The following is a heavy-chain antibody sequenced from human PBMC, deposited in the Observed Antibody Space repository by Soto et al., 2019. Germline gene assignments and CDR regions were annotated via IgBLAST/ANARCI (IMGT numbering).Heavy chain of an antibody. CDR1: DFDFSSYG. Sequence: QVQLVESGGGVVQPGRSLRLSCAASDFDFSSYGIHWVRQAPGKGLELVADLSNDGRETFYADSEKGRFTVSKGMYKNTTFLQMNALTHEDTAVYFCARDSAWPILNFANWGQGTPVTVSS. CDR2: LSNDGRET. CDR3: ARDSAWPILNFAN. J-gene: IGHJ4*02. D-gene: IGHD3-10*01. V-gene: IGHV3-30*03.